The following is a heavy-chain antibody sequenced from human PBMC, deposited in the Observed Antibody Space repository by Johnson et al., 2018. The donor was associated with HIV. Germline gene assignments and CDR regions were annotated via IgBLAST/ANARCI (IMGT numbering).Heavy chain of an antibody. Sequence: VQLVESGGGLVQPRGSLRLSCAASGFTFSDCAMSWVRQGPGKGLEWVSAISGSGGSTYYADSVKGRFTISRDNSKNTLYLQMNSLRAEDTAVYYCARANSYGDYRAKAFDIWGQGTMVTVSS. V-gene: IGHV3-23*04. CDR1: GFTFSDCA. CDR2: ISGSGGST. D-gene: IGHD4-17*01. CDR3: ARANSYGDYRAKAFDI. J-gene: IGHJ3*02.